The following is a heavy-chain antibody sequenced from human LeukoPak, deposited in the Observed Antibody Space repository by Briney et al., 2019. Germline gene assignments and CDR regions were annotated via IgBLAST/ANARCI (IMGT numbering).Heavy chain of an antibody. CDR3: ARSKDIVAMDFDY. Sequence: VASVKVSCKTSGYTFTGYYMHWVRQAPGQGLEWMGWITAYNGHTKYAQKFQGRVTMTIDTSTSTAYMEMRSLRSDDTAVYYCARSKDIVAMDFDYWGQGTLVTVSS. V-gene: IGHV1-18*04. CDR2: ITAYNGHT. D-gene: IGHD5-12*01. CDR1: GYTFTGYY. J-gene: IGHJ4*02.